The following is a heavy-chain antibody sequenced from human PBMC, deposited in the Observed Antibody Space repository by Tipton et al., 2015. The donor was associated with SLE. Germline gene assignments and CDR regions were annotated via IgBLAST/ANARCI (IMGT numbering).Heavy chain of an antibody. CDR1: GFTFSSYE. CDR2: ISSSGSTI. D-gene: IGHD6-13*01. Sequence: GSLRLSCAASGFTFSSYEMNWVRQAPGKGLEWVSYISSSGSTIYYADSVKGRFTISRDNAKNSLYLQMNSLRAEDTAVYYCARARQLAYFDYWGQGTLVTVSS. V-gene: IGHV3-48*03. J-gene: IGHJ4*02. CDR3: ARARQLAYFDY.